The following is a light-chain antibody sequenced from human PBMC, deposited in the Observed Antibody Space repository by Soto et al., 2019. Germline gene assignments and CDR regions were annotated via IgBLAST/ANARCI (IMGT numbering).Light chain of an antibody. CDR3: CSYAGSSTYV. Sequence: QSALTQPASVSGSPGQSMTMSWTGTSSDVGSYNLVSWYQQHPGKAPKLMIYEGSKRPSGVSNRFSGSKSGNTASLTISGLQAEDEADYYCCSYAGSSTYVFGTGTKV. CDR1: SSDVGSYNL. CDR2: EGS. V-gene: IGLV2-23*01. J-gene: IGLJ1*01.